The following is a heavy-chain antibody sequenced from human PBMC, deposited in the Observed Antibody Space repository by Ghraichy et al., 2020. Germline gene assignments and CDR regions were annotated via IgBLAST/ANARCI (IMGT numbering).Heavy chain of an antibody. V-gene: IGHV1-46*03. J-gene: IGHJ4*02. CDR2: INPSGGST. Sequence: ASVKVSCKASGYTFTSYYMHWVRQAPGQGLEWLGIINPSGGSTSYAQKFQGRVSMTSDTSTTTVYMELSTLRSEDTAVYYCARRYSRYLDYWGQGTLVTVSS. CDR1: GYTFTSYY. CDR3: ARRYSRYLDY. D-gene: IGHD5-18*01.